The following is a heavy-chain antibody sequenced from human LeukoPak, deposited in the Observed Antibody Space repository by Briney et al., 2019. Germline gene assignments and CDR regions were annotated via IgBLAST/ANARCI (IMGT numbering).Heavy chain of an antibody. J-gene: IGHJ4*02. CDR1: GYSFTSYW. CDR3: ARRLDYGGNSHGY. D-gene: IGHD4-23*01. V-gene: IGHV5-51*01. CDR2: IFPDDSDT. Sequence: PGESLKISCKGSGYSFTSYWIAWVRQMPGKGLECMGIIFPDDSDTRYSPSFQGQVTISADKSLSTAYLQWSSLKASDTAIYYCARRLDYGGNSHGYWGQGTLVTVPS.